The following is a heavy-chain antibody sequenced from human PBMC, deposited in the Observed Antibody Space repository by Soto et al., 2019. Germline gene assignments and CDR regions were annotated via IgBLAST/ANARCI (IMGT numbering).Heavy chain of an antibody. CDR3: ARDHDFWSGYYDQGYYYYGMDV. CDR2: INPSGGST. D-gene: IGHD3-3*01. J-gene: IGHJ6*02. V-gene: IGHV1-46*01. Sequence: ASVKVSCKASGYTFTSYVISWLRKAPGQGLEWMGIINPSGGSTSYAQKFQGRVTMTRDTSTSTVYMELSSLRSEDTAVYYCARDHDFWSGYYDQGYYYYGMDVWGQGTAVTVSS. CDR1: GYTFTSYV.